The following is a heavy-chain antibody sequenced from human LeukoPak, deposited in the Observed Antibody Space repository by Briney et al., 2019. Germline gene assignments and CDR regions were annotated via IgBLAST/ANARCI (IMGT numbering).Heavy chain of an antibody. Sequence: ASVKVSCKASGYTFTSYDINWVRQATGQGLEWMGWMNPNSGNTGYAQKFQGRVTMTRNTSISTAYMELSSLRSEDTAVYYCARSYDSSRYYTTWDYYMDVWAKGTTVSVSS. CDR1: GYTFTSYD. D-gene: IGHD3-22*01. CDR2: MNPNSGNT. V-gene: IGHV1-8*01. J-gene: IGHJ6*03. CDR3: ARSYDSSRYYTTWDYYMDV.